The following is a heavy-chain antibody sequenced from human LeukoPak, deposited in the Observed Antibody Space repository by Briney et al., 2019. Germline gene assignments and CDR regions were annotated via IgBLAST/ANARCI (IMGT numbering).Heavy chain of an antibody. Sequence: LRLSCAASGVTFSSYAMSWVRQAPGKGLEWIGYIYYSGSTYYNPSLKSRVTISVDTSKNQFSLKLSSVTAADTAVYYCARGSGHNNYFDYWGQGTLVTVSS. CDR2: IYYSGST. CDR3: ARGSGHNNYFDY. D-gene: IGHD3-3*01. CDR1: GVTFSSYA. V-gene: IGHV4-30-4*08. J-gene: IGHJ4*02.